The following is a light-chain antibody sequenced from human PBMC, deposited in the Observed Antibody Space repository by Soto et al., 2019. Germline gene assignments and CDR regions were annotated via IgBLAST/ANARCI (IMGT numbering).Light chain of an antibody. CDR2: DTS. J-gene: IGKJ3*01. Sequence: DIQMTQSPSSLSASVGARVTITCRASQSISNYLNWYQQKPGKAPKLLIYDTSNLQSGVPSTFSGSGSGTDFTLTISSLQPEDFATYYFQQSYSNPRTFGPGTKVDIK. V-gene: IGKV1-39*01. CDR3: QQSYSNPRT. CDR1: QSISNY.